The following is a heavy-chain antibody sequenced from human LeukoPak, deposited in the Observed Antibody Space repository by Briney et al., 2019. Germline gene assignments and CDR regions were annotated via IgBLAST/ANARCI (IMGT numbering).Heavy chain of an antibody. Sequence: GESLQISCEGSGSRFTSYWIGWGRPVRGKGLEWMGIIYPGDSDTRDSPSFQGQVPISAHKSISTAYLQWSSLKPSDTAMYYCARHNSGYDGDYFDYWGEGTLVTVSS. D-gene: IGHD5-12*01. CDR1: GSRFTSYW. CDR3: ARHNSGYDGDYFDY. V-gene: IGHV5-51*01. CDR2: IYPGDSDT. J-gene: IGHJ4*02.